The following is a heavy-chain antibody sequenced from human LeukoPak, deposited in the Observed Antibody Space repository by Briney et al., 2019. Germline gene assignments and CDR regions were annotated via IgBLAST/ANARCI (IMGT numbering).Heavy chain of an antibody. V-gene: IGHV4-59*01. J-gene: IGHJ5*02. D-gene: IGHD2-21*02. Sequence: PSETLSLTCTVSGGSISNYYWTWIRQPPGKGLEWIGFIYYTGSTSGSTSYNPSLRSRVTISVDTAKHQLSLKLSSVTAADTAVYYCAKIYCGSGCPWGQGTLVTVSS. CDR3: AKIYCGSGCP. CDR1: GGSISNYY. CDR2: IYYTGSTSGST.